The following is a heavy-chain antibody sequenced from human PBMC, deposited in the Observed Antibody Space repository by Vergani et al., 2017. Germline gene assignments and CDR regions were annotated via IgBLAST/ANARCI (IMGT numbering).Heavy chain of an antibody. CDR1: GFTVSSNY. V-gene: IGHV3-66*02. J-gene: IGHJ4*02. CDR3: ARGTMVRGVEVDY. CDR2: IYSGGST. D-gene: IGHD3-10*01. Sequence: EVQLVESGGGLVQPGGSLRLSCAASGFTVSSNYMSWVRQAPGNGLEWVSVIYSGGSTYYADSVKGRFTISRDNSKNTLYLQMNSLRAEDTAVYYCARGTMVRGVEVDYWGQGTLVTVSS.